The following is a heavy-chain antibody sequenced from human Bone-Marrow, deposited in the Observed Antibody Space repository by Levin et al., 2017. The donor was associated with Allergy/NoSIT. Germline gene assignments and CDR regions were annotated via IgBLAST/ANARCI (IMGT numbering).Heavy chain of an antibody. V-gene: IGHV3-53*01. J-gene: IGHJ4*02. CDR1: GFTVSSNY. D-gene: IGHD1-7*01. CDR2: LYSGGST. CDR3: ARRMELAPLGY. Sequence: PGESLKISCAASGFTVSSNYMSWVRQAPGKGLEWVSVLYSGGSTYYADSVKGRFTISRDSSKNTLYLQMNSLRAEDTAVYYCARRMELAPLGYWGQGTLVTVSS.